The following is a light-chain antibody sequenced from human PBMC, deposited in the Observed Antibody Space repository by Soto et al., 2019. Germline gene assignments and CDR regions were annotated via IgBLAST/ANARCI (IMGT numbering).Light chain of an antibody. J-gene: IGKJ2*01. CDR1: QSVRSN. CDR2: GAS. Sequence: EIVMTPSPVTLSVSPGERATLSCRASQSVRSNLAWYQQKPGQAPRLLIYGASTRATGLPARFSGSGSGTEFTLTISTLQSEDFAVYFCQQYIYWPYTFGQGTKLEIK. V-gene: IGKV3-15*01. CDR3: QQYIYWPYT.